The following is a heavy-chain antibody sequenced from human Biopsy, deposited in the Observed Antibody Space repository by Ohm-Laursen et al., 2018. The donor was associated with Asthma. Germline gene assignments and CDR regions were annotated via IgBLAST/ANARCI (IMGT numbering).Heavy chain of an antibody. CDR1: GGSITPTSHC. CDR3: ARRITIFGVVQKDHGMDA. Sequence: SETLSLTCTVSGGSITPTSHCWDWIRQAPGKGLEWIGYISYGGKTSYNPSLKNRVTISRDTSKNQFSLRLTSVTAADTAVYFCARRITIFGVVQKDHGMDAWGQGTTVIVSS. V-gene: IGHV4-39*01. D-gene: IGHD3-3*01. CDR2: ISYGGKT. J-gene: IGHJ6*02.